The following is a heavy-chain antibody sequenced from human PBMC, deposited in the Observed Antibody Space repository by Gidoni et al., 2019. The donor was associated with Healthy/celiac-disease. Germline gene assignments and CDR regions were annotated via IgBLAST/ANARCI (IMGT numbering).Heavy chain of an antibody. D-gene: IGHD3-10*01. V-gene: IGHV4-38-2*01. CDR2: IYHSGST. CDR3: ARGFGMVRGLNWFDP. Sequence: QVQLQESGPGLVKPSETLSLTCAVSGYSISSGYYWGWIRQPPGKGLEWIGSIYHSGSTYYNPSLKSRVTISVDTSKNQFSLKLSSVTAADTAVYYCARGFGMVRGLNWFDPWGQGTLVTVSS. CDR1: GYSISSGYY. J-gene: IGHJ5*02.